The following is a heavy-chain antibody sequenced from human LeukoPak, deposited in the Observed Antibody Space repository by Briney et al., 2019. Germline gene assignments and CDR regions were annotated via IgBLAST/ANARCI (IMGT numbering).Heavy chain of an antibody. CDR2: IRYDGSNK. CDR1: GFTFSSYG. D-gene: IGHD3-10*01. J-gene: IGHJ6*02. V-gene: IGHV3-30*02. CDR3: AKGDLLWPPHYYGMDV. Sequence: PGGSLRLSCAASGFTFSSYGMHWVRQAPGKGLEWVAFIRYDGSNKYYADSVKGRFTISRDNSKNTLYLQMNSLRAEDTAVYYCAKGDLLWPPHYYGMDVWGQGTTVTVSS.